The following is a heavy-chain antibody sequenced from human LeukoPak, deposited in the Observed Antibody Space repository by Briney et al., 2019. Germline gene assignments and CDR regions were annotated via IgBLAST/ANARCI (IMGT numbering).Heavy chain of an antibody. J-gene: IGHJ3*02. CDR2: IIPILGIA. V-gene: IGHV1-69*04. D-gene: IGHD3-10*01. CDR1: GGTFSSYA. CDR3: ATGRDYFGSGNNDAFDI. Sequence: SVKVSCKASGGTFSSYAISWVRQAPGQGLEWMGRIIPILGIANYAQKFQGRVTITADKSTSTAYMELSRLRSDDTAVYYCATGRDYFGSGNNDAFDIWGQGTMVTVSS.